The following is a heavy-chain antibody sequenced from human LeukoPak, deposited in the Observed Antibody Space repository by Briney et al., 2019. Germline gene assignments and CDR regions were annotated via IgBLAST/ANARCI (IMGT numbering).Heavy chain of an antibody. D-gene: IGHD2-15*01. V-gene: IGHV4-30-4*01. CDR1: GGSISSGDYY. CDR2: IYYSGST. J-gene: IGHJ6*02. Sequence: PSETLSLTCTVSGGSISSGDYYRSWIRQPPGKGLEWIGYIYYSGSTYYNPSLKSRVTTSIDTSKNQFSLRLTSVTAADTAVYYCARLGVAGVYYYGMDVWGQGTTVTVSS. CDR3: ARLGVAGVYYYGMDV.